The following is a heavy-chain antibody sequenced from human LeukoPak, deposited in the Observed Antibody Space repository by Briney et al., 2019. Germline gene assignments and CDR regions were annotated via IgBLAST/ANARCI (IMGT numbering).Heavy chain of an antibody. D-gene: IGHD6-13*01. CDR1: GYSFTSYW. CDR2: IYPGDSDT. J-gene: IGHJ4*02. CDR3: ARLMKRNIAAAGTGFDY. Sequence: GESLKISCKGSGYSFTSYWIGWVRQMPGKGLEWMGIIYPGDSDTRYSPSFQGQVTISADKSISTAYLQWSSLKASDTAMYYCARLMKRNIAAAGTGFDYWGQGTLVTVSS. V-gene: IGHV5-51*01.